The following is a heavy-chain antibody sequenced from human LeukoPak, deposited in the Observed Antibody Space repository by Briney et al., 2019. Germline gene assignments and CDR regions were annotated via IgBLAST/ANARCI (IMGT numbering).Heavy chain of an antibody. CDR2: INHSGST. Sequence: SETLSLTCAVYGGSFSGYYWSWIRQPPGKGLEWIGEINHSGSTNYNPSLKSRVTISLDTSKNQFSLKLNSVTAADTAVFYCARRRYYGSGSSWYFDLWGRGTLVTVSS. J-gene: IGHJ2*01. D-gene: IGHD3-10*01. CDR1: GGSFSGYY. V-gene: IGHV4-34*01. CDR3: ARRRYYGSGSSWYFDL.